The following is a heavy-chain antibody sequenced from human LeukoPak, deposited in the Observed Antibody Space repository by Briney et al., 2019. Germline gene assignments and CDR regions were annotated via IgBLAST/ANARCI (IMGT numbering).Heavy chain of an antibody. CDR2: ISSSSSTI. CDR1: GFTFSTYA. J-gene: IGHJ4*02. V-gene: IGHV3-48*01. CDR3: ARELDY. Sequence: GGSLRLSCAASGFTFSTYAMSWVRQAPGKGLEWVSYISSSSSTIYYADSVKGRFTISRDNAKNSLYLQMNSLRAEDAAVYYCARELDYWGQGTLVTVSS.